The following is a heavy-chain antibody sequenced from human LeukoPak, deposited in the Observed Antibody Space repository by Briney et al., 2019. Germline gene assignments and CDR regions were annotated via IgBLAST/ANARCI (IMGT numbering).Heavy chain of an antibody. CDR3: AREQWLHPIDY. V-gene: IGHV1-18*01. CDR2: ISAYNGNT. Sequence: GASVKVSCKASGYTFTSYDINWVRQATGQGLEWMGWISAYNGNTNYAQKLQGRVTMTTDTSTSTAYMELRSLRSDDTAVYYCAREQWLHPIDYWGQGTLVTVSS. CDR1: GYTFTSYD. J-gene: IGHJ4*02. D-gene: IGHD6-19*01.